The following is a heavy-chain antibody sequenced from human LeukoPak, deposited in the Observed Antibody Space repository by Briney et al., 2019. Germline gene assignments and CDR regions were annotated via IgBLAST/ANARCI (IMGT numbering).Heavy chain of an antibody. V-gene: IGHV4-31*03. J-gene: IGHJ4*02. CDR2: VYYSGST. CDR3: ASGDNDPLFDY. CDR1: GGSISSGGYY. D-gene: IGHD1-1*01. Sequence: PSETLSLTCTVSGGSISSGGYYWSWIRQHPGKGLEWIGSVYYSGSTNYSLSLQGRVIISLDTSRNQFSLKLSSVTAADTAVYYCASGDNDPLFDYWGQGALVTVSS.